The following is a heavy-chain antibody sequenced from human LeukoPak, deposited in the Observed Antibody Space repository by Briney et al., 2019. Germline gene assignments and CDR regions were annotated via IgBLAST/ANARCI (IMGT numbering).Heavy chain of an antibody. V-gene: IGHV1-69*13. CDR1: GGTFSSYA. CDR2: IIPIFGTA. J-gene: IGHJ6*02. D-gene: IGHD6-6*01. CDR3: ARRRIAAHDYYYGMDV. Sequence: SVKVSCKASGGTFSSYAISWVRQAPGQGLEWMGGIIPIFGTANYAQKFQGRVTITADESTSTAYMELSSLRSEDTAVYYCARRRIAAHDYYYGMDVWGQGTTVTVSS.